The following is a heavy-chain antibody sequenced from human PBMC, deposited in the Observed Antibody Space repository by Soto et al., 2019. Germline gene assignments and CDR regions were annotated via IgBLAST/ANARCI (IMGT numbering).Heavy chain of an antibody. D-gene: IGHD2-8*02. Sequence: LSLTCTVSGGSISSSSYYWGWVRQPPGKGLEWIGSIYYSGSTYYNPSLKSRVTISVDTSKNQFSLKLTSVTAADTAVYYCARDKITGLFDYWGQGTLVTVSS. CDR3: ARDKITGLFDY. CDR1: GGSISSSSYY. CDR2: IYYSGST. V-gene: IGHV4-39*07. J-gene: IGHJ4*02.